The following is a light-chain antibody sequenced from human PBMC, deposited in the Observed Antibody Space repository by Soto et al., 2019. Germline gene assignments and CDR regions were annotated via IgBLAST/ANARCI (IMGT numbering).Light chain of an antibody. Sequence: DIQMTQSPSSLSASIGDRVTITCQASQDISDYLNWYQQRPGQAPKLLIYDTSNMETGVPSRFNGSGSGTDFTFTISSLQPEDIATYYCQQYAILPLIFGGGTKVEIK. J-gene: IGKJ4*01. V-gene: IGKV1-33*01. CDR2: DTS. CDR1: QDISDY. CDR3: QQYAILPLI.